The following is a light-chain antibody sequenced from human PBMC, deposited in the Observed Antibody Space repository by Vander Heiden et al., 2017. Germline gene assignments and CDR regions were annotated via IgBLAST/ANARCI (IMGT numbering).Light chain of an antibody. Sequence: DVVMTQSPLSLPVTPGEPASISCRSSQSLLHSNGYNYLDWYLQKPGQAPQLLIYWGSNRAYGVPDRFSGSGSGTDFTLKISRVEAEDVGVYYCRQDLQTLLTFGQGTRLEIK. CDR1: QSLLHSNGYNY. V-gene: IGKV2-28*01. CDR3: RQDLQTLLT. J-gene: IGKJ5*01. CDR2: WGS.